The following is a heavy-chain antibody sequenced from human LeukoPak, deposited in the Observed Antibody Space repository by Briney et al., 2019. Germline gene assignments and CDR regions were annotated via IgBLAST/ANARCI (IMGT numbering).Heavy chain of an antibody. V-gene: IGHV3-23*01. Sequence: PGGSLRLSCAASGFTFSSYAMSWVRQAPGKGLEWVSAISGSGGSTYYADSVKGRFTISRDNSKNTLYLQMNSLRAEDTAVYYCAKDPRRGVGFVGATFDYWGQGTLVTVSS. CDR1: GFTFSSYA. D-gene: IGHD1-26*01. CDR3: AKDPRRGVGFVGATFDY. CDR2: ISGSGGST. J-gene: IGHJ4*02.